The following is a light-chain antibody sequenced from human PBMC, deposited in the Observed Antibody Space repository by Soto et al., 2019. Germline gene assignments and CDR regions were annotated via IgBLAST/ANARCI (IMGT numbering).Light chain of an antibody. J-gene: IGKJ1*01. CDR1: QRVSSSY. CDR3: QQHGSSPLWK. V-gene: IGKV3-20*01. Sequence: ESVLTQFPVTMSLSPGAGATHSRSSSQRVSSSYLAWYQQKRGQAPRLLIYGASSRATGIPDRFSGSGSGTDVTLTISRLEPEDFAVYYCQQHGSSPLWKFGKGTKVDIK. CDR2: GAS.